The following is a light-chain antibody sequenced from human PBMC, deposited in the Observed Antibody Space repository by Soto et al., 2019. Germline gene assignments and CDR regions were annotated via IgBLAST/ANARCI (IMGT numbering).Light chain of an antibody. V-gene: IGLV2-8*01. CDR1: SSDVGGYNF. CDR2: DVS. CDR3: SSYAGSNNHV. Sequence: QSALTQPPSASGSPGQSVAISRTGTSSDVGGYNFVSWYQQHPGKAPKLIIYDVSERPSGVPDRFSGSKSGNTASLTVSGLQAEDEADYYCSSYAGSNNHVFGTGTKLTVL. J-gene: IGLJ1*01.